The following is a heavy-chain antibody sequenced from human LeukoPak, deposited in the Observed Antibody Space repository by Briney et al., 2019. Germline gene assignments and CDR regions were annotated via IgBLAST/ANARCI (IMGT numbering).Heavy chain of an antibody. J-gene: IGHJ6*02. CDR3: ARRRAAAGTRGLGYYYYYGMDV. D-gene: IGHD6-13*01. V-gene: IGHV3-33*01. Sequence: PGGSLRLSCAASGFTSSSYGMHWVRSAPGKGLEWVAVIWYDGSNKYYADSVKGRFTISRDNSKNTLYLQMNSLRAEDTAVYYCARRRAAAGTRGLGYYYYYGMDVWGQGTTVTVSS. CDR2: IWYDGSNK. CDR1: GFTSSSYG.